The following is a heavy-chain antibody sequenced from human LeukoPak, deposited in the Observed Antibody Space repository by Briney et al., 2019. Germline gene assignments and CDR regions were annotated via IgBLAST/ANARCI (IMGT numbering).Heavy chain of an antibody. CDR3: ARGPSTMARGVIRYGYYYYGMDV. J-gene: IGHJ6*02. CDR1: GDCVSSNSAA. CDR2: TYYRSKWYN. Sequence: SQTLSLTCAISGDCVSSNSAAWNWIRQSPSRGLEWLGRTYYRSKWYNDYAVSVKSRITINPDTSKNQFSLQLNSVTPEDTAVYYCARGPSTMARGVIRYGYYYYGMDVWGQGTTVTVSS. D-gene: IGHD3-10*01. V-gene: IGHV6-1*01.